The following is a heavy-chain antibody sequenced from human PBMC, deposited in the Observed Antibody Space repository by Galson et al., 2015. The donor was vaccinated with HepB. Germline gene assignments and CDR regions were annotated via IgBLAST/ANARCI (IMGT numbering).Heavy chain of an antibody. Sequence: SLRLSCAASGFTFSSYWMSWVRQAPGKGLEWVANIKQDGSEKYYVDSVKGRFTISRDNAKNSLYLQMNSLRAEDTAVYYCAAQPDGYYYGMDVWGQGTTVTVSS. CDR2: IKQDGSEK. V-gene: IGHV3-7*03. J-gene: IGHJ6*02. CDR1: GFTFSSYW. CDR3: AAQPDGYYYGMDV.